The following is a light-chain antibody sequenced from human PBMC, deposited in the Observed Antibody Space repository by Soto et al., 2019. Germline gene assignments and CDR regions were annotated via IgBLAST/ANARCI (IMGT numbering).Light chain of an antibody. CDR2: KAS. CDR3: QHYNSYSEA. CDR1: QTVSSW. Sequence: DIPMTQSPSTLSGSVGDRVTLTCRARQTVSSWLAWYQQKPGKAPKLLIYKASTLNSGVPSRFSGSGSGTEFTLTISSLQPDDFATYYCQHYNSYSEAFGQGTKV. V-gene: IGKV1-5*03. J-gene: IGKJ1*01.